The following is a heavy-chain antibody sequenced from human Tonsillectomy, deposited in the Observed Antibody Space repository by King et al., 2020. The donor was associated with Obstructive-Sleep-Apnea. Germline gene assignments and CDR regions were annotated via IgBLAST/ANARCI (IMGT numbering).Heavy chain of an antibody. CDR1: GYTFISYG. D-gene: IGHD3-9*01. CDR3: ARVHSTNWFYFDY. V-gene: IGHV1-18*01. J-gene: IGHJ4*02. CDR2: IGAYNGKT. Sequence: QLVQSGGEVKKPGASVKVSCKASGYTFISYGFTWVRQAPGQGLEWMGWIGAYNGKTDYAQSLQGRITMTTDTSTSTAYMELRSLKSEDTAVYYCARVHSTNWFYFDYWGQGTRVTVSS.